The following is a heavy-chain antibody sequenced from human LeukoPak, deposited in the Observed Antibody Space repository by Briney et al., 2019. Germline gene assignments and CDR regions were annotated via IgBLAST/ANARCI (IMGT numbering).Heavy chain of an antibody. V-gene: IGHV4-59*01. CDR1: GGSISSYY. CDR3: ARGSYGSGSYLGLNWFDP. CDR2: IYYSGST. Sequence: SETLSLTCTVSGGSISSYYWSWIRQPPGKGLEGIGYIYYSGSTNYNPSLKSRVTISVDTSKNQFSLKLSSVTAADTAVYYCARGSYGSGSYLGLNWFDPWGQGTLVTVSS. J-gene: IGHJ5*02. D-gene: IGHD3-10*01.